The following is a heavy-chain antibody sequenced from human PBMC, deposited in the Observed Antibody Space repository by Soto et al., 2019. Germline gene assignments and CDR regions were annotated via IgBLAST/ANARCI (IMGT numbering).Heavy chain of an antibody. J-gene: IGHJ1*01. Sequence: QVQLVQSGAEVKKPGASVKVSCKASGGTFSSYAISWVRQAPGQGLEWMGGIIPIFGTANYAQKFQGRVTITADESTSTAYMELRSLRSEDTAVYYCARDPGIAVAGPKYFQHWGQGTLVTVSS. V-gene: IGHV1-69*01. CDR1: GGTFSSYA. CDR2: IIPIFGTA. CDR3: ARDPGIAVAGPKYFQH. D-gene: IGHD6-19*01.